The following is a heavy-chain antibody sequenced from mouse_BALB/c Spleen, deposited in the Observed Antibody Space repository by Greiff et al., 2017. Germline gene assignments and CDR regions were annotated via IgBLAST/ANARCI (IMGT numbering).Heavy chain of an antibody. V-gene: IGHV1-9*01. CDR1: GYTFSSYW. CDR2: ILPGSGST. J-gene: IGHJ3*01. CDR3: ATGSSYVGFAY. D-gene: IGHD1-1*01. Sequence: QVQLQQSGAELMKPGASVKISCKATGYTFSSYWIEWVKQRPGHGLEWIGEILPGSGSTNYNEKFKGKATFTADTSSSTAYMQLSSLTSEDSAVYYCATGSSYVGFAYWGQGTLVTVSA.